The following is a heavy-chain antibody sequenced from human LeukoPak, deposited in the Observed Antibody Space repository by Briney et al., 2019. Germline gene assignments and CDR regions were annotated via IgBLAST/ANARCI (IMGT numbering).Heavy chain of an antibody. V-gene: IGHV3-7*01. CDR2: IKQDGSEK. D-gene: IGHD3-3*01. Sequence: GGSLRLSCAASGFTFSSYWMSWVRQAPGKGLEWVANIKQDGSEKYYVDSVKGRFTTSRDNAKNSLYLQMNSLRAEDTAVYYCARDYDFWSGYYIISPFYFDYWGQGTLVTVSS. CDR1: GFTFSSYW. J-gene: IGHJ4*02. CDR3: ARDYDFWSGYYIISPFYFDY.